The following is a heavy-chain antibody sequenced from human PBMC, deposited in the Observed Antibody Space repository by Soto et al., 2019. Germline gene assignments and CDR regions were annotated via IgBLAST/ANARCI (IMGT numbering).Heavy chain of an antibody. V-gene: IGHV1-2*04. Sequence: GASVKVSCKASGYTFTGYYMHWVRQAPGQGLEWMGWINPNSGGTNYAQKFQGWVTMTRDTSISTAYMELSRLRSDDTAVYYCARNLAGTPLDFDYWGQGTLVTSPQ. CDR1: GYTFTGYY. CDR3: ARNLAGTPLDFDY. CDR2: INPNSGGT. D-gene: IGHD6-13*01. J-gene: IGHJ4*02.